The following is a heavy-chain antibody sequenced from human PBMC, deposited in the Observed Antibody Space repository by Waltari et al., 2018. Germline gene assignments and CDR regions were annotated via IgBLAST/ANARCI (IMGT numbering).Heavy chain of an antibody. CDR2: ISSSSSTI. Sequence: EVQLVESGGNLVQPGGSLRLSCAASGFTFRSYSMNWVRQAPGKGLEWVSYISSSSSTIYYADFVKGRFTISRDNAKNSLYLQMISLRADDTAVYYCARGRPGAYFDYWGQGTLVTVSS. J-gene: IGHJ4*02. CDR3: ARGRPGAYFDY. D-gene: IGHD3-10*01. CDR1: GFTFRSYS. V-gene: IGHV3-48*04.